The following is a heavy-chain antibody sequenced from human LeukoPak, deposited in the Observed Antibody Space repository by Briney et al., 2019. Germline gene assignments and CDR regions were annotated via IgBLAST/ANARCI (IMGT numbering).Heavy chain of an antibody. CDR1: GGSISSYY. CDR2: IYYSGST. D-gene: IGHD3-22*01. J-gene: IGHJ4*02. V-gene: IGHV4-59*01. CDR3: ARMEYYYDSSGYYSH. Sequence: SETLSLTCTVSGGSISSYYWSWIRQPPGKGLEWIGYIYYSGSTNYNPSLKSRVTISVETSKNQFSLKLSSVTAADTAVYYCARMEYYYDSSGYYSHWGQGTLVTVSS.